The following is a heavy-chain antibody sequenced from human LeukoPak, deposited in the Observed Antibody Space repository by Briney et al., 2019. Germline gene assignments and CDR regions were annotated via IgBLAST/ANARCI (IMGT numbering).Heavy chain of an antibody. V-gene: IGHV3-30-3*01. CDR3: ARERQDTIVHSGAFDI. CDR2: VASDGSQT. J-gene: IGHJ3*02. D-gene: IGHD3-10*01. Sequence: GKSLRPSCGASGFTLGTYIMHWVRQAPGKGLQWVAAVASDGSQTFYIESVRGRFTISRDNSKNTLYLQMNTLRAEDTAVYFCARERQDTIVHSGAFDIWGQGTMVTVSS. CDR1: GFTLGTYI.